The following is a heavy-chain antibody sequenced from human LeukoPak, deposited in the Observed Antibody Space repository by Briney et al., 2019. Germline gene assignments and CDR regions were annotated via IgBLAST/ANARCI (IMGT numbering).Heavy chain of an antibody. CDR3: ARSPEWLLPRGFDY. Sequence: SETLSLTCTVSGDSIRNYYWTWIRQAPGKGLEWIGYIYSSGSTNYNPSLKSRVTISVDTSKNQFSLKLSSVTAADTAVYYCARSPEWLLPRGFDYWGQGTLVTVSS. CDR2: IYSSGST. D-gene: IGHD3-22*01. V-gene: IGHV4-59*12. J-gene: IGHJ4*02. CDR1: GDSIRNYY.